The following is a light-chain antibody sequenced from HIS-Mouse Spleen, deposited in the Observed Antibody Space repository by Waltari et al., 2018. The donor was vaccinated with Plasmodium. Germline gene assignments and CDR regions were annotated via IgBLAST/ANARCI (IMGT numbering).Light chain of an antibody. Sequence: QSALTQPASVSGSPGQSIPISCTGTSSDVGRSNLVSWYQQHPGKAPKLMIYEGSKRPSGVSNRFSGSKSGNTASLTISGLQAEDQADYYCCSYAGSSTLVFGGGTKLTVL. CDR1: SSDVGRSNL. V-gene: IGLV2-23*01. CDR2: EGS. CDR3: CSYAGSSTLV. J-gene: IGLJ2*01.